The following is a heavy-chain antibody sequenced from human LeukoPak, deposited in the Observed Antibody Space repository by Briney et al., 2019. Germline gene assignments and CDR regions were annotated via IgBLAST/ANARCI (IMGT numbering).Heavy chain of an antibody. CDR1: GYTFTNYD. J-gene: IGHJ6*02. CDR2: ISAHDGNT. CDR3: ARDGKFIPYDMDV. Sequence: ASVKVSCKASGYTFTNYDINWVRQAPGQGLEWMGWISAHDGNTNYAQKLQGRVTMTTDTSTSTAYMELRSLRSDDTAVYYCARDGKFIPYDMDVWGQGTTVTVSS. D-gene: IGHD1-14*01. V-gene: IGHV1-18*01.